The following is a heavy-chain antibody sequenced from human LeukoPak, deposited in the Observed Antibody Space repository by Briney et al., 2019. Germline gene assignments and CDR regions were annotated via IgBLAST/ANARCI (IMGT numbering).Heavy chain of an antibody. CDR2: ISYDGSNK. D-gene: IGHD5-18*01. CDR1: GFTFSSYA. CDR3: ARGRVLDSPFDY. Sequence: PGRSLRLSCAASGFTFSSYAMHWVRQAPGKGLEWVAVISYDGSNKYYADSVKGRFTISRDNSKNTLYLQMNSLRAEDTAVYYCARGRVLDSPFDYWGQGTLVTVSS. J-gene: IGHJ4*02. V-gene: IGHV3-30-3*01.